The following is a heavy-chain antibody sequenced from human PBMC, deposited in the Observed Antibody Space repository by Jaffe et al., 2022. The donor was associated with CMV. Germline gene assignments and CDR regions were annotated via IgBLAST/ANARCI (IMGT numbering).Heavy chain of an antibody. CDR3: ARGLGSSGYYFYYYYMDV. CDR1: GGSISSYY. J-gene: IGHJ6*03. Sequence: QVQLQESGPGLVKPSETLSLTCTVSGGSISSYYWSWIRQPPGKGLEWIGYIYYSGSTNYNPSLKSRVTISVDTSKNQFSLKLSSVTAADTAVYYCARGLGSSGYYFYYYYMDVWGKGTTVTVSS. CDR2: IYYSGST. V-gene: IGHV4-59*01. D-gene: IGHD3-22*01.